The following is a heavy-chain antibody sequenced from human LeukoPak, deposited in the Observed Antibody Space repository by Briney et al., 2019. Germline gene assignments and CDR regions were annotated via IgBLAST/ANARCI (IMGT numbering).Heavy chain of an antibody. CDR2: INPNSGGT. V-gene: IGHV1-2*02. D-gene: IGHD3-10*01. CDR1: GYTFTGYY. J-gene: IGHJ4*02. Sequence: VASVKVSCKASGYTFTGYYMHWVRQAPGQGLEWMGWINPNSGGTNYAQKFQGRVTMTRDTSISTAYMELSRLRSDDTAVYYCARVPRRGGGTFDYWGQGTLVTVSS. CDR3: ARVPRRGGGTFDY.